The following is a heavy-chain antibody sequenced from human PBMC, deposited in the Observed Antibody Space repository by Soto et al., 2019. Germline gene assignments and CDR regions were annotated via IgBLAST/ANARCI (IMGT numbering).Heavy chain of an antibody. CDR3: ARESPPDYYDSRNYYYGMDV. D-gene: IGHD3-22*01. V-gene: IGHV1-46*01. CDR2: INPSGGSA. J-gene: IGHJ6*02. CDR1: GYTFTIYY. Sequence: GASVKVSCKASGYTFTIYYMHWVRQAPGQGLEWMGIINPSGGSASYAQKFQGRVTMTRDTSTSTVYMELSSLRSEDTAVYYCARESPPDYYDSRNYYYGMDVWGQGTTVTVSS.